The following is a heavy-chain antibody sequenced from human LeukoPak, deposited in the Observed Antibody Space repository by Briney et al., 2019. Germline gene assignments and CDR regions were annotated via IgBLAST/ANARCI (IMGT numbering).Heavy chain of an antibody. Sequence: GESLKISCKGSGYTFTTHWIGWVRQMPGKGLEWMGIIYPSDSDTRYSPSFQGQVTISADKSISTVYLQWSSLEASDTAIYYCARHPGGWLDFWGQGTLVTVSS. J-gene: IGHJ5*01. CDR1: GYTFTTHW. CDR2: IYPSDSDT. V-gene: IGHV5-51*01. CDR3: ARHPGGWLDF. D-gene: IGHD1-14*01.